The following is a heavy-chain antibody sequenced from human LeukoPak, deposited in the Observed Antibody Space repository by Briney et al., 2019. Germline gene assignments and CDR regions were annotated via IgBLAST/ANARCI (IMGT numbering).Heavy chain of an antibody. J-gene: IGHJ4*02. CDR3: AGSLRGGGWYMY. V-gene: IGHV3-11*06. CDR2: ITSSSGYT. CDR1: GFTFSDYY. D-gene: IGHD6-19*01. Sequence: PGGSLRLSCAASGFTFSDYYMTWIRQAPGKGLEWVSYITSSSGYTNHADSVKGRFTISRDNAKNSLYLQMNSLRDEDTAVYYCAGSLRGGGWYMYWGQGTLVTVSS.